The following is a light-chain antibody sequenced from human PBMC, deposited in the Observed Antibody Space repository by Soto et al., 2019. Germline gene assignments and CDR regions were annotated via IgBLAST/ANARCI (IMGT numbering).Light chain of an antibody. CDR3: QQYNNWPPWT. V-gene: IGKV3-15*01. Sequence: LKRSPGALSASTGERVTLYCGASQSGSGSALAWYQQKPGQAPSLLIYGASTRATGIPARFSGSGSGTEFTLTISSMQSEDFAVYYCQQYNNWPPWTFGQGTKV. J-gene: IGKJ1*01. CDR2: GAS. CDR1: QSGSGS.